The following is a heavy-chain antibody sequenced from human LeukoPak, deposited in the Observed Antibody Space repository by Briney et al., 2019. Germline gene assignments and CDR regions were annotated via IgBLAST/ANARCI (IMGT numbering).Heavy chain of an antibody. D-gene: IGHD3-22*01. V-gene: IGHV3-23*01. Sequence: QSGGSLRLSRAASGFTFSSYAMSWVRQAPGKGLEWVSAISGSGGSTYYADSVKGRFTISRDNSKNTLYLQMNSLGAEDTAVYYCAKRYYYDSSQIPNWGQGTLVTVSS. CDR1: GFTFSSYA. J-gene: IGHJ4*02. CDR2: ISGSGGST. CDR3: AKRYYYDSSQIPN.